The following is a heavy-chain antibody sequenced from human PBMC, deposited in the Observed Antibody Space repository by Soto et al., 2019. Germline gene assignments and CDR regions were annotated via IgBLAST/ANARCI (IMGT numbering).Heavy chain of an antibody. CDR3: ARDSPDYYGSGSYYKPDHDAFDI. J-gene: IGHJ3*02. V-gene: IGHV4-31*03. D-gene: IGHD3-10*01. CDR2: IYYSGST. CDR1: GGSISSGGYY. Sequence: LSLTCTVSGGSISSGGYYWSWIRQHPGKGLEWIGYIYYSGSTYYNPSLKSRVTISVDTSKNQFSLKLSSVTAADTAVYYCARDSPDYYGSGSYYKPDHDAFDIWGQGTMVTVSS.